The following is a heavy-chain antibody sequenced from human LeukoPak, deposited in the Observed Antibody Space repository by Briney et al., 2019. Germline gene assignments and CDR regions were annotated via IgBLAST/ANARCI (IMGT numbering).Heavy chain of an antibody. CDR2: IIPILGIA. CDR1: GGTFTSYT. CDR3: AGSSGWSDY. V-gene: IGHV1-69*02. D-gene: IGHD6-19*01. J-gene: IGHJ4*02. Sequence: SVKVSCKASGGTFTSYTISWVRQAPGQGLEWMGRIIPILGIANYAQKFQGRVTITADKSKSTAYMELSRLRSEDTAVYYCAGSSGWSDYWGQGTLVTVSS.